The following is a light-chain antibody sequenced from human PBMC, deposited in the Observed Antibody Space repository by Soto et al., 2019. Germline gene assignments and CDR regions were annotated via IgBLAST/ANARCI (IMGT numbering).Light chain of an antibody. CDR2: GAS. CDR3: QQYGRSPTT. CDR1: QSVSNNY. Sequence: EIGFTQSPCTLSLSPGERATLSCRASQSVSNNYLAWYQQKPGQAPRLLIYGASNRATGIPDRFSGSGSGTDFTLTISRLEPEDFAVYYCQQYGRSPTTFGQGTKVDIK. J-gene: IGKJ1*01. V-gene: IGKV3-20*01.